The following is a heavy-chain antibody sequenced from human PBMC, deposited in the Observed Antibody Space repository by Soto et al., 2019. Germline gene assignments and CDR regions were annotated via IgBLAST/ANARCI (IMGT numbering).Heavy chain of an antibody. J-gene: IGHJ4*02. CDR3: ARDITGATGDY. Sequence: QVQLVQSGPEVKEPGASVRVSCKASGNTFINYNIFWVRQAPGQGLEWMGWISTSNGDTNYAQNFQGRVTMTTDTSTTTAYVELRSLRYDDTAVYYCARDITGATGDYWGQGTLVTVSS. CDR2: ISTSNGDT. D-gene: IGHD1-26*01. V-gene: IGHV1-18*01. CDR1: GNTFINYN.